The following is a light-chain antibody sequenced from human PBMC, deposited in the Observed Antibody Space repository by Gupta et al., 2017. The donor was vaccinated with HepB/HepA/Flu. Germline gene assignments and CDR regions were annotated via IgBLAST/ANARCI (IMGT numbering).Light chain of an antibody. Sequence: EIVLTQSPGTLSLSPGERATLSCRASQSVSSIYLAWYQQKPGQAPMLLIYGASSRATGIPDRFSGSGSGTDFTLTISRLEPEDFAVYYCQQYGSSPRTFGQGTKVEIK. J-gene: IGKJ1*01. CDR1: QSVSSIY. CDR3: QQYGSSPRT. CDR2: GAS. V-gene: IGKV3-20*01.